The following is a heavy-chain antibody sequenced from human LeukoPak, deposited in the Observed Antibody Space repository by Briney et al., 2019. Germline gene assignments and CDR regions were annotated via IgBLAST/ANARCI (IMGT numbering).Heavy chain of an antibody. Sequence: SETLSLTCTVSGGSISSSSYYWGWIRQPPGKGLEWIRSIYYSGSTYYNPSLKSRVTISVDTSKNQFSLKLSSVTAADTAVYYCARLQAYGSGFDYWGQGTLVTVSS. CDR3: ARLQAYGSGFDY. J-gene: IGHJ4*02. V-gene: IGHV4-39*01. D-gene: IGHD3-10*01. CDR2: IYYSGST. CDR1: GGSISSSSYY.